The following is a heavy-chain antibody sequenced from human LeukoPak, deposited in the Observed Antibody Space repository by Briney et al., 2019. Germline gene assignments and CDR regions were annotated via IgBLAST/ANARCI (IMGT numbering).Heavy chain of an antibody. Sequence: GGSLRLSCAASGFTFSSYAMSWVRQAPGKGLEWVSSISSSSSYIYYADSVKGRFTISRDNAKNSLYLQMNSLRAEDTAVYYCARDGLTIFGVVTRLFDYWGQGTLVTVSS. CDR2: ISSSSSYI. J-gene: IGHJ4*02. CDR3: ARDGLTIFGVVTRLFDY. D-gene: IGHD3-3*01. V-gene: IGHV3-21*01. CDR1: GFTFSSYA.